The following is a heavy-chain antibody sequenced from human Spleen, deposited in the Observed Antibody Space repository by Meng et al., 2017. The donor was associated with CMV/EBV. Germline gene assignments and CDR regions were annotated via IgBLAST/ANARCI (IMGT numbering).Heavy chain of an antibody. CDR3: ARRNNYDFWSGSDV. Sequence: GESLKISCAASGFTFNNYNMNWVRQVPGKGPEWISYISSTSIYIYYADSVKGRFTISRDNAKKSLYLQMNILRAEDTAVYYCARRNNYDFWSGSDVWGQGTTVTVSS. J-gene: IGHJ6*02. CDR1: GFTFNNYN. D-gene: IGHD3-3*01. CDR2: ISSTSIYI. V-gene: IGHV3-21*01.